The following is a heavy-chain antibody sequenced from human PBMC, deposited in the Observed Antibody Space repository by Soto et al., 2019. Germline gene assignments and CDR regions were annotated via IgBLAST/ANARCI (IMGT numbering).Heavy chain of an antibody. J-gene: IGHJ4*02. CDR2: IIMSSGYK. V-gene: IGHV3-21*01. CDR3: ARFVGFGELY. Sequence: PGGSLRLSCAASGFTFSDYSMTWVRQAPGKGLEWVSSIIMSSGYKYYADSVKGRFTISRGNAKNSLFLQMNSLRAEDTAVYYCARFVGFGELYWGLGTLVTVSS. D-gene: IGHD3-10*01. CDR1: GFTFSDYS.